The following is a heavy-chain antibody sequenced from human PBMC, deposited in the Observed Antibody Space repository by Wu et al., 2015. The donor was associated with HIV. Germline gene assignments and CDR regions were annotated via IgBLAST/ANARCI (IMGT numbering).Heavy chain of an antibody. V-gene: IGHV1-8*01. Sequence: QVQLVQSGAEVKKPGASVKVSCQASGYTFTIYDINWVRQAPGQGLEWMGWMNPNSGNTGYAQKFQGRVTMTRNTSIGTAYMELSSLRSEDTAVYYCARGNCGGDCSSFYYYYYGMDIVGKGPRSPSPQ. J-gene: IGHJ6*01. CDR3: ARGNCGGDCSSFYYYYYGMDI. CDR2: MNPNSGNT. D-gene: IGHD2-21*02. CDR1: GYTFTIYD.